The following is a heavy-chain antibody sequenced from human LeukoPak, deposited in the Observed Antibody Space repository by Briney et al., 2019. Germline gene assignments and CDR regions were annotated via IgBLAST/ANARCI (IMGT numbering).Heavy chain of an antibody. V-gene: IGHV5-51*01. CDR3: ARYPPGYYGMDV. Sequence: GESLKISCRGSGYSFTTYWIGWVRQMPGKGPEWMGIIHCSDSNTRYSPSFQGQVTISADKSVSTAYLQWSSLKASDTAMYYCARYPPGYYGMDVWGQGTTVTVSS. J-gene: IGHJ6*02. CDR1: GYSFTTYW. CDR2: IHCSDSNT.